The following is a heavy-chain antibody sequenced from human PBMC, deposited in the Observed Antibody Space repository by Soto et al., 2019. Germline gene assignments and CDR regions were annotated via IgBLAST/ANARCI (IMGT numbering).Heavy chain of an antibody. J-gene: IGHJ5*02. CDR1: GFTFSSYA. Sequence: GGSLRLSCAASGFTFSSYAMNWVRQAPGKGLEWVSSISGSGGSTYYADSVKGRFTISRANTKNTLYLQMNSLRAEDTAVYFCAKNGVVPVAMWDNWFDPWGQGTLVTVSS. CDR2: ISGSGGST. D-gene: IGHD2-2*01. V-gene: IGHV3-23*01. CDR3: AKNGVVPVAMWDNWFDP.